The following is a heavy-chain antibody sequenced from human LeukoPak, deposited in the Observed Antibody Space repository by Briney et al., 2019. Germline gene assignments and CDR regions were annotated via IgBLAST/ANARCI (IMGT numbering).Heavy chain of an antibody. Sequence: ASVKVSFKASGYTFTSYGISWVRQAPGQGLEWMGWISAYNGNTNYAQKLQGRVTMNTDTSTSTAYMEMRRLRSDDTAVYYCARAPYSNYGNFDYWRQGTLVTVSS. CDR1: GYTFTSYG. J-gene: IGHJ4*02. CDR2: ISAYNGNT. CDR3: ARAPYSNYGNFDY. D-gene: IGHD4-11*01. V-gene: IGHV1-18*01.